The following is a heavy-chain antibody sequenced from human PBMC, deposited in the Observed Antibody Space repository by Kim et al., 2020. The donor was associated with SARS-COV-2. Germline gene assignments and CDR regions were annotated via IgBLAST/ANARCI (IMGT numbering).Heavy chain of an antibody. V-gene: IGHV3-33*01. CDR2: IWYDGSNK. CDR3: ARDGSITMVRGGGGGMDV. CDR1: GFTFSSYG. D-gene: IGHD3-10*01. J-gene: IGHJ6*02. Sequence: GGSLRLSCAASGFTFSSYGMHWVRQAPGKGLEWVAVIWYDGSNKYYADSVKGRFTISRDNSKNTLYLQMNSLRAEDTAVYYCARDGSITMVRGGGGGMDVWGQGTTVTVSS.